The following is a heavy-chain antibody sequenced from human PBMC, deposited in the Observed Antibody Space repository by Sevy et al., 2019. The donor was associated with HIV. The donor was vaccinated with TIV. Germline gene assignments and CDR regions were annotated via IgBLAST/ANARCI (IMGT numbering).Heavy chain of an antibody. CDR1: GYSFTSFW. J-gene: IGHJ4*02. V-gene: IGHV5-51*01. CDR2: IYPGDSDT. D-gene: IGHD3-10*01. Sequence: GESLKISCKGSGYSFTSFWIGWVRQMPGKGLEWMGIIYPGDSDTRNSPSFQGQVTIYDDKSIGTDYLVWSSMKASDTAMYYCSRHGPHGSYYYGSESYYFDYWGQGTLVTVSS. CDR3: SRHGPHGSYYYGSESYYFDY.